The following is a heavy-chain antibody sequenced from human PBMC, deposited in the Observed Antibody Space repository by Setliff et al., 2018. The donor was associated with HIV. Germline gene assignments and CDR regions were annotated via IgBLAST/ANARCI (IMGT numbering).Heavy chain of an antibody. Sequence: SVKVSCKHSGGIISRYAITWVRQAPGQGLEWVGGIIPMYDTPTYAQKLQGRVTITADRSTNTAYMELRGLRSEDTAVYYCASGGSGSYLPVPDAFDIWGQGTMVTVSS. CDR2: IIPMYDTP. J-gene: IGHJ3*02. CDR1: GGIISRYA. V-gene: IGHV1-69*06. CDR3: ASGGSGSYLPVPDAFDI. D-gene: IGHD1-26*01.